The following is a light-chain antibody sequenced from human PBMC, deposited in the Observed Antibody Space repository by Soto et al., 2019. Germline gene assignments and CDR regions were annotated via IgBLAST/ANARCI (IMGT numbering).Light chain of an antibody. J-gene: IGKJ1*01. Sequence: DIVMTQSPDSLTVSLGERATINCKSSQSVLYNPNNKNYLAWFQQKPGQPPKLLIYWASNRESGVPDRFSGXXXGXDXXXXXXXLQAEDLAVYYCHQYSSSPWTFGQGTKVEI. CDR3: HQYSSSPWT. V-gene: IGKV4-1*01. CDR1: QSVLYNPNNKNY. CDR2: WAS.